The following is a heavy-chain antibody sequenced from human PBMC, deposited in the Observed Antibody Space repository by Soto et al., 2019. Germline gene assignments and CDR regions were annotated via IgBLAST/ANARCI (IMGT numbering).Heavy chain of an antibody. V-gene: IGHV4-59*01. J-gene: IGHJ4*02. CDR3: ARGNYYDSSGYYDY. D-gene: IGHD3-22*01. CDR2: IYYSGST. Sequence: PSETLSLTCTVPGGSFSSYYWSWIRQPPGKGLEWIGYIYYSGSTNYNPSLKSRVTISVDTSKDQFSLKLSSVTAADTAVYYCARGNYYDSSGYYDYWGQGTLVTVSS. CDR1: GGSFSSYY.